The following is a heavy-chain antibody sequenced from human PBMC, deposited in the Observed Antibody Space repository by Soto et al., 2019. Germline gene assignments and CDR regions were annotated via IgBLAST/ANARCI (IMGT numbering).Heavy chain of an antibody. Sequence: GGSLRLSCAASGFTFSSYAMHWVRQAPGKGLEWVAVISYDGSNKYYADSVKGRFTISRDNSKNTLYLQMNSLRAEDTAVYYCARGVPDYWGQGTLVT. CDR2: ISYDGSNK. J-gene: IGHJ4*02. CDR3: ARGVPDY. V-gene: IGHV3-30-3*01. D-gene: IGHD1-1*01. CDR1: GFTFSSYA.